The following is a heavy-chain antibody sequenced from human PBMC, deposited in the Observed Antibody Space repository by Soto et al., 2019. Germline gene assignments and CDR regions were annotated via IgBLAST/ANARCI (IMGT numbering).Heavy chain of an antibody. CDR1: GYTFTRYG. V-gene: IGHV1-18*01. D-gene: IGHD3-10*01. CDR2: ISPYNGHT. Sequence: QVQLVQSGAEVKRPGASVKVSCKAYGYTFTRYGISWVRQAPGHGLEWMGWISPYNGHTNYTQKFQGRVTMTTDTSTSTAYMEVRSLRSDHTSVYYCAKSPLFGSTYFDYWGQGTLVTVSS. CDR3: AKSPLFGSTYFDY. J-gene: IGHJ4*02.